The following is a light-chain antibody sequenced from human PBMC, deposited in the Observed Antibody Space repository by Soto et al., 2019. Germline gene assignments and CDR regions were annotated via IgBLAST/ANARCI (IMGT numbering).Light chain of an antibody. V-gene: IGKV3-15*01. Sequence: EIVMTQSPATLSVSPGERVTLSCRASQSVSSSLAWYQQKPGPAPRLLIYGASTRATGIPARFSGSGSGTEFTLIISSLQSEDFAVYYCQQYNNWPPFTFGPGTKVDIK. CDR1: QSVSSS. CDR2: GAS. J-gene: IGKJ3*01. CDR3: QQYNNWPPFT.